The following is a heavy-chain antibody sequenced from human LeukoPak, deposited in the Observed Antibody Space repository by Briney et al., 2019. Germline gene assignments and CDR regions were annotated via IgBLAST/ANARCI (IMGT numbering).Heavy chain of an antibody. D-gene: IGHD4-23*01. CDR2: IYSGGST. CDR1: GFTVSSNY. V-gene: IGHV3-53*01. J-gene: IGHJ6*02. Sequence: GGSLRLSCAASGFTVSSNYMSWVRQAPGKGLEWVSVIYSGGSTYYADSVKGRFTISRDNSKNTLYLQMNSLRAEDTAVYYCASLNSYGGNSYYYYDMDVWGQGTTVTVSS. CDR3: ASLNSYGGNSYYYYDMDV.